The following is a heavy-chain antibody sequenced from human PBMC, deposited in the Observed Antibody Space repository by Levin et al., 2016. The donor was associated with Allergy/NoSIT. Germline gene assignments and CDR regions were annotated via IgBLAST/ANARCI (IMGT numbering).Heavy chain of an antibody. V-gene: IGHV3-49*04. CDR1: GFTFSNYV. J-gene: IGHJ6*02. CDR2: IRSKVYGGTT. CDR3: ARGGRIATSQNYYYYAMDV. D-gene: IGHD1-26*01. Sequence: GGSLRLSCAASGFTFSNYVMNWVRQAPGKGPEWVGFIRSKVYGGTTEYAASVRGRFTVSRDDSKSIAYLQMNSLKAEDTAVYYCARGGRIATSQNYYYYAMDVWGQGTTVTVSS.